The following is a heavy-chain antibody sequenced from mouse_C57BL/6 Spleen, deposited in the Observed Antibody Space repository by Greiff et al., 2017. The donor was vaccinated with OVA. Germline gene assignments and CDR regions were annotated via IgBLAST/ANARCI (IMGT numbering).Heavy chain of an antibody. D-gene: IGHD1-1*01. CDR3: ARITVVATKAMDY. J-gene: IGHJ4*01. CDR1: GFSLTSSG. V-gene: IGHV2-2*01. CDR2: IWSGGST. Sequence: VKLQESGPGLVQPSQSLSITCTVSGFSLTSSGVHWVRQSPGKGLEWLGVIWSGGSTDYNAAFISRLSISKDNSKSQVFFKMNSLQADDTAIYYCARITVVATKAMDYWGQGTSVTVSS.